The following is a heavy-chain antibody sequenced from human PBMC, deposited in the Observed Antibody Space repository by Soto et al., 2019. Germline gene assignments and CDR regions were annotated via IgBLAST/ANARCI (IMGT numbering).Heavy chain of an antibody. Sequence: GGSLRLSCAASGFTFSNAWLSWVRQAPGKGLEWVGRIKSKTDGGTTDYAAPVKGRFTISRDDSKNTLYLQMNSLKTEDTAVYYCTTVALGYSSSPRRRRHSSYYYYGMDVWGQGTTVTVS. D-gene: IGHD2-2*01. V-gene: IGHV3-15*01. CDR1: GFTFSNAW. J-gene: IGHJ6*02. CDR3: TTVALGYSSSPRRRRHSSYYYYGMDV. CDR2: IKSKTDGGTT.